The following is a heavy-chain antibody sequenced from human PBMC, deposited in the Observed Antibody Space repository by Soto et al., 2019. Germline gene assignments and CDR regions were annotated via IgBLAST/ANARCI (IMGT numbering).Heavy chain of an antibody. Sequence: QVQLVQSGAEVKKPGASVKVSCKASGYTFTSYYVHWIRQAPGQGLEWMGIINASGGRTTYTPKFQGRVTMTRDTSTSTVYMELSSLTAEDTATYFCGRILPPATCDYWGEGTLVTVSS. V-gene: IGHV1-46*03. CDR1: GYTFTSYY. CDR2: INASGGRT. CDR3: GRILPPATCDY. J-gene: IGHJ4*02. D-gene: IGHD2-21*02.